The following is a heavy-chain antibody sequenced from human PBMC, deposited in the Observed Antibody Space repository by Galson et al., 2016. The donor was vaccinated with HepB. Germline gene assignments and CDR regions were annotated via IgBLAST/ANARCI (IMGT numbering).Heavy chain of an antibody. J-gene: IGHJ4*02. CDR3: AYFDF. CDR2: IENYGSTT. Sequence: SLRLSCAASEFTVSDHYIDWVRQAPGRELVWVAGIENYGSTTTYYADSVKGRFTVSRDNAKNTMYLQMNSLRVGDTSVYYCAYFDFWGQGALVTVSS. V-gene: IGHV3-74*03. CDR1: EFTVSDHY.